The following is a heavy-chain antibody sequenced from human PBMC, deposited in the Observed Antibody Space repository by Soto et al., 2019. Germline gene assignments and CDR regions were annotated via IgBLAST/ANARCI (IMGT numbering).Heavy chain of an antibody. Sequence: GGSLRLSCAASGFTFTSYGLHWVRQAPGKGLEWVAGISYDGSKKYFADSVKGRFTISRDNPRSTLFLDMNSLGGEDTAIYYCAKTWFGEDNYGMDVWGQGTTVTVSS. CDR3: AKTWFGEDNYGMDV. CDR2: ISYDGSKK. J-gene: IGHJ6*02. V-gene: IGHV3-30*18. CDR1: GFTFTSYG. D-gene: IGHD3-10*01.